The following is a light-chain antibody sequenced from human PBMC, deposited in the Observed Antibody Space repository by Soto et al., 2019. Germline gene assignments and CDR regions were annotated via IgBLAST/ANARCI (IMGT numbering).Light chain of an antibody. CDR3: HQFGYSPRT. J-gene: IGKJ1*01. Sequence: EIVLTESPGTLSLSPGENATLSCRASQTVNSDYLAWFQQRPGQAPRLLIFATSRRATDIPDRFSGSGSGTDFTLAISRLEPEDFAVYYCHQFGYSPRTFGQGTKVDIK. CDR1: QTVNSDY. CDR2: ATS. V-gene: IGKV3-20*01.